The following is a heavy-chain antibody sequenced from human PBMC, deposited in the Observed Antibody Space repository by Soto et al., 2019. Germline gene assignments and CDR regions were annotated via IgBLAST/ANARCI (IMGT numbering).Heavy chain of an antibody. D-gene: IGHD1-7*01. Sequence: PSETLSLTCTVSGGSISSGGYYWSWIRQHPGKGLEWIGYIYYSGSTYYNPSLKSRVTISVDTSKNQFSLKLSSVTAADTAVYYCEVYKWNSYGMDVWGQGTTVTVSS. CDR2: IYYSGST. CDR1: GGSISSGGYY. J-gene: IGHJ6*02. V-gene: IGHV4-31*03. CDR3: EVYKWNSYGMDV.